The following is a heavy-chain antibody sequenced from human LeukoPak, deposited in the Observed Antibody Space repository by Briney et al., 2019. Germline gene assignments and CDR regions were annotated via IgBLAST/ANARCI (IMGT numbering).Heavy chain of an antibody. CDR2: IYSGGST. V-gene: IGHV3-66*01. CDR1: GFTVSSNY. CDR3: PKTLFLWSGKLSPNVFNI. J-gene: IGHJ3*02. Sequence: GGSLRLSCAASGFTVSSNYMSWVRQAPGKGLEWVSVIYSGGSTYYADSVKGRFTISRDNSKNTLYLQMNSLRAEDTAVYYCPKTLFLWSGKLSPNVFNIWGKGKMVTV. D-gene: IGHD3-10*01.